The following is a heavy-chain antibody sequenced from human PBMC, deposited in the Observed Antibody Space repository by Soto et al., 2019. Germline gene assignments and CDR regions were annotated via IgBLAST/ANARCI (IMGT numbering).Heavy chain of an antibody. Sequence: GGSLRLSCAASGFTFSSYAMSWVRQAPRKGLEWVSAISGNGADTSYADSVRGRFTISRDNSKDTLFLQMNSLRAEDTAVYYCARDRGILPRVPNWFDPWGQGTLVTVSS. J-gene: IGHJ5*02. V-gene: IGHV3-23*01. CDR3: ARDRGILPRVPNWFDP. D-gene: IGHD1-26*01. CDR1: GFTFSSYA. CDR2: ISGNGADT.